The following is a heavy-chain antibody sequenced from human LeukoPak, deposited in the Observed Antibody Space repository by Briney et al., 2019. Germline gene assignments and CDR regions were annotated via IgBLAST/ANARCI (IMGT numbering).Heavy chain of an antibody. V-gene: IGHV3-23*01. CDR1: GFPFCSYS. D-gene: IGHD5-18*01. J-gene: IGHJ4*02. CDR2: LRAWGTWT. Sequence: GGPLRLSCAASGFPFCSYSMIWVREAPGKGLECVSGLRAWGTWTNEADSVKGRFTTAREKSQNTIYLQINSRRAEDTAVYYWAKGGGPVDATMAVQTNFDCWGQGTLVTVSS. CDR3: AKGGGPVDATMAVQTNFDC.